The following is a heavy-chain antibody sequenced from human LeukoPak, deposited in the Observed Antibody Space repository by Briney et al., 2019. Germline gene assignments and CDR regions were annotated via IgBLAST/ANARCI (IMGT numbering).Heavy chain of an antibody. D-gene: IGHD1-26*01. CDR3: VKDAPGILAPTTRPNFFDY. CDR1: GFPFSETA. Sequence: PGQSLRLSCAGSGFPFSETAMSWVRQVPGKGLEWVSAISGGGSGTFYADSVKGRFTISRDNSKNTLHLQMYSLRVEDTAIYYCVKDAPGILAPTTRPNFFDYWGPGSLVTVSS. J-gene: IGHJ4*02. CDR2: ISGGGSGT. V-gene: IGHV3-23*01.